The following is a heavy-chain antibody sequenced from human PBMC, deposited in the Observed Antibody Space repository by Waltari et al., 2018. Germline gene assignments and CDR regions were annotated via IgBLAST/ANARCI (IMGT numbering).Heavy chain of an antibody. D-gene: IGHD5-18*01. J-gene: IGHJ4*02. V-gene: IGHV4-4*07. CDR3: ARDTAMATGYFDY. Sequence: QVQLQESGAGLVKPSETLSLTCTVSGGSISSYYWSWIRQPAGKGLEWIGRIYTSGITNSNPSLKILVTMSVDTSKNQFSLQLSSVTAADTAVYYCARDTAMATGYFDYWGQGTLVTVSS. CDR2: IYTSGIT. CDR1: GGSISSYY.